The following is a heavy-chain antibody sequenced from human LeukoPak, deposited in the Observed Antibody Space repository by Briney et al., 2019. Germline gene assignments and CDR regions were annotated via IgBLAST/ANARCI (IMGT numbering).Heavy chain of an antibody. D-gene: IGHD3-10*01. Sequence: GGSLRLSCAASGFTFSSYAMSWVRQAPGKGLEWVSAISGSGGSTYYADSVKGRFTISRDNSKNTLYLQMNSLRAEDTAVYYCAKGFSYGSGSYYNVGYHYMDVWGKGTTVTVSS. CDR2: ISGSGGST. CDR3: AKGFSYGSGSYYNVGYHYMDV. CDR1: GFTFSSYA. J-gene: IGHJ6*03. V-gene: IGHV3-23*01.